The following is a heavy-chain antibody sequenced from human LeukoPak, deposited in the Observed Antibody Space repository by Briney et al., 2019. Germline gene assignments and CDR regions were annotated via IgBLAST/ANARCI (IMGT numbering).Heavy chain of an antibody. D-gene: IGHD3-10*01. J-gene: IGHJ3*02. V-gene: IGHV4-59*12. CDR3: AKSNGYGLIDI. CDR1: GGSISSYY. Sequence: SETLSLTCTVSGGSISSYYWTWIRQPPGKGLEWIGNIFYSGSTYYGPSLKSRLTISLDTSRNQFSLKLNSVTAADTAVYYCAKSNGYGLIDIWGQGTMVTVSS. CDR2: IFYSGST.